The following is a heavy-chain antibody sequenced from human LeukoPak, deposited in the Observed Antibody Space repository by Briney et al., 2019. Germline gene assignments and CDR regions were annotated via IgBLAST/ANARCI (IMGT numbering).Heavy chain of an antibody. CDR1: GYSISSGYY. CDR2: IYHSGST. J-gene: IGHJ6*03. Sequence: PSETLSLTCAVSGYSISSGYYWGWIRPPPGKGLEWIGSIYHSGSTYYNPSLKSRVTISVDTSKNKFSLKLSSVTAADTAVYYCASETVFTIFGYYMDVWGKGTTVTVSS. CDR3: ASETVFTIFGYYMDV. D-gene: IGHD3-3*01. V-gene: IGHV4-38-2*01.